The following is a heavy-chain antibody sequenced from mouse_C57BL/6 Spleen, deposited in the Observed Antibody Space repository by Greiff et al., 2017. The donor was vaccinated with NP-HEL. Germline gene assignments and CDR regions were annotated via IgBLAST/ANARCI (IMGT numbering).Heavy chain of an antibody. CDR3: AKTAQATPFDY. D-gene: IGHD3-2*02. J-gene: IGHJ2*01. V-gene: IGHV1-82*01. CDR1: GYAFSSSW. Sequence: VQLQQSGPELVKPGASVKISCKASGYAFSSSWMNWVKQRPGKGLEWIGRIYPGDGDTNYNGKFKGKATLTAEKSSSTAYMQLSSLTSEDSAVYFCAKTAQATPFDYWGQGTTLTVSS. CDR2: IYPGDGDT.